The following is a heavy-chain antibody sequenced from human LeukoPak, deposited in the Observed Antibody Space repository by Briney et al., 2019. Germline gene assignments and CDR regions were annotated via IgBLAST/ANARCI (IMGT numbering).Heavy chain of an antibody. CDR3: ARDPYYYGTDV. Sequence: PGRSLRLSCAASGFTFSSYAMHWVRQAPGKGLEWVAVISYDGSNKYYADSVKGRFTISRDNSKNTLYLQMNSLRAEDTAVYYCARDPYYYGTDVWGQGTTVTVSS. J-gene: IGHJ6*02. V-gene: IGHV3-30*04. CDR1: GFTFSSYA. CDR2: ISYDGSNK.